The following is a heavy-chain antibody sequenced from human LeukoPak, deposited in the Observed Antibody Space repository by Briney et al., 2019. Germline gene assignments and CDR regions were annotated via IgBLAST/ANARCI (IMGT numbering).Heavy chain of an antibody. Sequence: TLSLTCTVSGGSMSSSKSYWGWIRQPPGKALEWMGTIYNSGSTYYKPSLKSRVTISIDTSKTQFSLKLRSVTAADTAVYYCARRSMVRGVISAFDIWGLGTMVTVSS. CDR3: ARRSMVRGVISAFDI. CDR1: GGSMSSSKSY. D-gene: IGHD3-10*01. CDR2: IYNSGST. J-gene: IGHJ3*02. V-gene: IGHV4-39*01.